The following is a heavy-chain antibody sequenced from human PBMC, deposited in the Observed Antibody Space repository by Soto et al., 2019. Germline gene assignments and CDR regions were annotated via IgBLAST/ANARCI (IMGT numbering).Heavy chain of an antibody. V-gene: IGHV4-31*03. CDR2: IYYGGSS. CDR3: AREPSP. Sequence: QVQLQESGPGLVKPSQTLSLTCTVSGASISSGGYYWVWIRQHPGKGLEWIGYIYYGGSSYYNPSLKSRVALSVDTSKNQFSLKLTSVTAADTAVYYCAREPSPWGQGTLVTVSS. CDR1: GASISSGGYY. J-gene: IGHJ5*02.